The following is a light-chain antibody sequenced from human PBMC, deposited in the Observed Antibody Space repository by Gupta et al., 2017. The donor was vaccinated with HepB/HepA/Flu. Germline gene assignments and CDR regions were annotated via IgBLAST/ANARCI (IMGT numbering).Light chain of an antibody. J-gene: IGKJ3*01. V-gene: IGKV3-11*01. CDR2: DAS. Sequence: DNVLTQSPATLPLSPGERATLSCRATQSVGPYLAWYQHKPGQAPRLLIYDASNSAPGIPARFSGSGSGTDFTLTISSLEPEDFAVYYCQQRGNWPLFTFGPGTKVDIK. CDR1: QSVGPY. CDR3: QQRGNWPLFT.